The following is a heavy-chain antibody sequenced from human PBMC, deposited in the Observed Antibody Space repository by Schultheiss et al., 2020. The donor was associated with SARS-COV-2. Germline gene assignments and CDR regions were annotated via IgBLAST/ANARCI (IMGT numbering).Heavy chain of an antibody. V-gene: IGHV4-4*02. CDR1: GGSISSSNW. D-gene: IGHD6-13*01. Sequence: SETLSLTCAVSGGSISSSNWWSWVRQPPGKGLEWIGEIYHSGSTNYNPSLKSRVTISVDTSKNQFSLKLSSVTAADTAVYYCARDVRGQQLVNDYWGQGTLVTVSS. CDR2: IYHSGST. CDR3: ARDVRGQQLVNDY. J-gene: IGHJ4*02.